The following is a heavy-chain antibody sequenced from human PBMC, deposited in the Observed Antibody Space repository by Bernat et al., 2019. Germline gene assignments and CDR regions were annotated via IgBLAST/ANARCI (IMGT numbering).Heavy chain of an antibody. CDR1: GGSFSGYY. J-gene: IGHJ5*02. CDR2: INHSGST. D-gene: IGHD6-13*01. V-gene: IGHV4-34*01. CDR3: ASCIAAAGRLPSCNWFDP. Sequence: QVQLQQWGAGLLKPSETLSLTCAVYGGSFSGYYWSWIRQPPGKGLEWIGEINHSGSTNYNPSLKSRVTISVDTSKNQFSLKLSSVTAADTAVYYCASCIAAAGRLPSCNWFDPWGQGTLVTVSS.